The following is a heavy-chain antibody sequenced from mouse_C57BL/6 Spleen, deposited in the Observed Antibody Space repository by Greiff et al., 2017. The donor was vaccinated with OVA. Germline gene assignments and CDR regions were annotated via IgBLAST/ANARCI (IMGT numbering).Heavy chain of an antibody. CDR1: GFNIKNTY. J-gene: IGHJ2*01. Sequence: VHVKQSVAELVRPGASVKLSCTASGFNIKNTYMHWVKQRPEQGLEWIGRIDPANGNTKYAPKFPGKATITADTSSNTAYLQLSSLTSEDTAIYYCASAYYSNPFDYWGQGTTLTVSS. CDR2: IDPANGNT. D-gene: IGHD2-5*01. V-gene: IGHV14-3*01. CDR3: ASAYYSNPFDY.